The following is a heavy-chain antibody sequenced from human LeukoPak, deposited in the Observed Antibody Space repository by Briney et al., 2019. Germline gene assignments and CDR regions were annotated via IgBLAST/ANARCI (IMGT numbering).Heavy chain of an antibody. CDR3: AGENGDRVFDY. CDR1: GGSVSSGSYY. J-gene: IGHJ4*02. Sequence: SETLSLTCTVSGGSVSSGSYYGSWIRRPRGRGLEWIGYIYYSGSTSYNPSLKSRVTISVDTSKNQFSLKLSSVTAADTAVYYCAGENGDRVFDYWGQGTMVTVSS. D-gene: IGHD4-17*01. V-gene: IGHV4-61*01. CDR2: IYYSGST.